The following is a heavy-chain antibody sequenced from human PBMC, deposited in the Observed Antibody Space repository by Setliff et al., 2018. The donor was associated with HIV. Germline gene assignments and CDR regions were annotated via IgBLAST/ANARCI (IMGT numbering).Heavy chain of an antibody. CDR3: ARFDVTPMTTRDY. J-gene: IGHJ4*02. CDR1: GGSISNSDFY. CDR2: IYYSGST. Sequence: PSETLSLTCTVSGGSISNSDFYWGWIRQSPGKGLEWIGSIYYSGSTYYNPSLKSRVTISVDTSKNQFSLKLSSVTAADAAVYYCARFDVTPMTTRDYWGQGTQVTVSS. V-gene: IGHV4-39*01. D-gene: IGHD4-17*01.